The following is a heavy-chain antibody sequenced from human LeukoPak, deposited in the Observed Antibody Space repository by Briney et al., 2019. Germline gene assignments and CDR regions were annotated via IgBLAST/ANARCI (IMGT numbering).Heavy chain of an antibody. CDR2: IYYSGST. CDR3: ARRVGDYVDY. V-gene: IGHV4-31*03. CDR1: GGSISSGGYY. J-gene: IGHJ4*02. D-gene: IGHD1-26*01. Sequence: SETLSLTCTVSGGSISSGGYYWSWIRQHPGKGLEWIGYIYYSGSTYYNPSLKSRVTISVDTSKNQFSLNLNSVTAADTAVYYCARRVGDYVDYWGQGILVTVSS.